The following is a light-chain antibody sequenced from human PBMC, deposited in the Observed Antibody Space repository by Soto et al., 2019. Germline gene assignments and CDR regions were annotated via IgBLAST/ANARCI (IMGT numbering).Light chain of an antibody. CDR3: QQANSFPLT. CDR1: QCISSC. CDR2: AAS. Sequence: DIQMTQSPSSVSASVGDRVTITCRASQCISSCLAWYQQKPGKAAQLLIYAASSLQSGVPSRFSGSGSGTDFTLIISSLQPEDFATYYYQQANSFPLTFGGGAMLDI. V-gene: IGKV1-12*01. J-gene: IGKJ4*02.